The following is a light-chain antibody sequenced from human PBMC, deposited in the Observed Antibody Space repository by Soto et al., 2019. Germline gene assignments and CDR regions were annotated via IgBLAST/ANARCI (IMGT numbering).Light chain of an antibody. CDR1: QSVSSSY. V-gene: IGKV3-20*01. Sequence: ETVLTQSPGTLSLSPGERATLSCRTSQSVSSSYLAWYQQKPGQAPRLLSYGASSRATGIPDRFSGSGSGTGFTLTITRLEPEDFAVYYCQLYDSSLYTFAQGTKLQIK. CDR3: QLYDSSLYT. CDR2: GAS. J-gene: IGKJ2*01.